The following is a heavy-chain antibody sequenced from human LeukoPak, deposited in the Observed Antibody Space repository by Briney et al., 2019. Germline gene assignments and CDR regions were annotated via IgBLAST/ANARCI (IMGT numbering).Heavy chain of an antibody. Sequence: SGTLSLTCTVSGGSISSYYWSWIRQPPGKGLEWIGYIYYSGSTNYNPSLKSRVTISVDTSKNQFSLKLSSVTAADTAVYYCARVITIFGVTYYGMDVWGQGTTVTVSS. CDR1: GGSISSYY. CDR3: ARVITIFGVTYYGMDV. V-gene: IGHV4-59*01. J-gene: IGHJ6*02. CDR2: IYYSGST. D-gene: IGHD3-3*01.